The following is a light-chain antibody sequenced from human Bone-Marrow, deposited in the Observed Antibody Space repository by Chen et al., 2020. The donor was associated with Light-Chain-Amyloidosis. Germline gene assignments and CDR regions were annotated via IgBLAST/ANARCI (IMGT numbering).Light chain of an antibody. Sequence: QSALTQPASVSGSPGQSITISCTGTSSDVGGDNHVSWYQQHRDKAPRLMIYEVTNRPSWLPDQVSGSKSDNAAALTSSEPQTEDEADYFWSSYAITTTRVFGSGTRVTVL. CDR3: SSYAITTTRV. CDR2: EVT. V-gene: IGLV2-14*01. J-gene: IGLJ1*01. CDR1: SSDVGGDNH.